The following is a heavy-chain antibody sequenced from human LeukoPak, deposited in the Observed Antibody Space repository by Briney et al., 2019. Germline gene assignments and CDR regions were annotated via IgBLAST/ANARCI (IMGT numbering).Heavy chain of an antibody. Sequence: PGGSLRLSCAPSGVTFSNYRMNWVPHAPGKGLGWGADIKKVGGQKYYVDSLTGRFTSSRANAKNSVSLQMSSLRDEDTAVYYCVRGLNTSPGVDYWGQGTLVVVSS. J-gene: IGHJ4*02. V-gene: IGHV3-7*01. CDR3: VRGLNTSPGVDY. CDR1: GVTFSNYR. D-gene: IGHD3-16*01. CDR2: IKKVGGQK.